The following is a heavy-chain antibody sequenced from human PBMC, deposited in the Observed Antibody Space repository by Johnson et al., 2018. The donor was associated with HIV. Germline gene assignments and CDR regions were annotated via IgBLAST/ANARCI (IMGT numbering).Heavy chain of an antibody. CDR2: ISYDGSNK. CDR3: GMSGVEDAAFDI. Sequence: QVQLVESGGGVVQPGGSLRLSCAASRFTFSSYGMHWVRQAPGKGLEWVAVISYDGSNKYYADSVKGRFTISRDNSKNTLYLQMNSLRAEDTVVFYCGMSGVEDAAFDIWGQGTMVTVSS. J-gene: IGHJ3*02. CDR1: RFTFSSYG. V-gene: IGHV3-30*19. D-gene: IGHD7-27*01.